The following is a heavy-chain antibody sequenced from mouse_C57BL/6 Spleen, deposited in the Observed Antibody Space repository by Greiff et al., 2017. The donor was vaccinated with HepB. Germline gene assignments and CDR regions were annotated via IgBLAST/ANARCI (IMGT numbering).Heavy chain of an antibody. V-gene: IGHV1-81*01. CDR3: ARALYYGNYERDYYAMDY. Sequence: VQLQQSGAELARPGASVKLSCKASGYTFTSYGISWVKQRTGQGLEWIGEIYPRSGNTYYNEKFKGKATLTADKSSSTAYMELRSLTSEDSAVYVCARALYYGNYERDYYAMDYWGQGTSVTVSS. CDR1: GYTFTSYG. J-gene: IGHJ4*01. D-gene: IGHD2-1*01. CDR2: IYPRSGNT.